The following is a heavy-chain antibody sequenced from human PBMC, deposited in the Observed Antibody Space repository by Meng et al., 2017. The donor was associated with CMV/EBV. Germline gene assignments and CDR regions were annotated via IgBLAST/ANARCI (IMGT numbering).Heavy chain of an antibody. J-gene: IGHJ6*02. Sequence: ASVKVSCKASGYTFTSYGISWVRQAPGQGLDWMGWIIAYNGNTNYAQKIQGRVTMTTDTSTSTAYMELRSLRSDDTAVYYCARDGRGIWDCSSTSCYNPYYYYGMDVWGQGTTVTVSS. V-gene: IGHV1-18*01. CDR2: IIAYNGNT. CDR1: GYTFTSYG. D-gene: IGHD2-2*02. CDR3: ARDGRGIWDCSSTSCYNPYYYYGMDV.